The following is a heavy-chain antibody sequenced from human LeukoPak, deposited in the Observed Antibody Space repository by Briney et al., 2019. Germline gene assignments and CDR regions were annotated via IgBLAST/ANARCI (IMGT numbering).Heavy chain of an antibody. V-gene: IGHV3-64D*06. CDR2: INSNGGST. J-gene: IGHJ6*02. Sequence: GGSLRVSCSASGFAFSDYATHWVRQAPGKGLEYVAGINSNGGSTFYADSVKGRFTMFGDNSKNTLYLQMSSLRAEDTAVYYCVKGTSTKYYYYGMDVWGQGTTVTVSS. CDR1: GFAFSDYA. D-gene: IGHD2-2*01. CDR3: VKGTSTKYYYYGMDV.